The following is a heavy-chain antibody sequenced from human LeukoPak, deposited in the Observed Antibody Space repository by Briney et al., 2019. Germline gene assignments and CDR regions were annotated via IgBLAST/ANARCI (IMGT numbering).Heavy chain of an antibody. CDR1: GGSISSSNW. Sequence: SETLSLTCAVSGGSISSSNWWSWVSQPPGKGLEWIGEIYHSGSTNYNPSLKSRVTISVDKSKNQFSLKLSSVTAADTAVYYCAKRRQWLGSFDYWGQGTLVTVSS. CDR3: AKRRQWLGSFDY. D-gene: IGHD6-19*01. CDR2: IYHSGST. V-gene: IGHV4-4*02. J-gene: IGHJ4*02.